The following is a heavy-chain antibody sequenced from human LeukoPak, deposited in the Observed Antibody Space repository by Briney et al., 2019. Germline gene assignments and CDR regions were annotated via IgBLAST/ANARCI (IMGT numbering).Heavy chain of an antibody. J-gene: IGHJ4*02. V-gene: IGHV1-69*13. D-gene: IGHD3-9*01. Sequence: SVKVSCKASGGTFSSYAISWVRQAPGQGLEWMGGIIPIFGTANYAQKFQGRVTITADESTSTAYMELSSLRSEDTAVYYCARGARELRYFDWLFNWGQGTLVTVSS. CDR3: ARGARELRYFDWLFN. CDR1: GGTFSSYA. CDR2: IIPIFGTA.